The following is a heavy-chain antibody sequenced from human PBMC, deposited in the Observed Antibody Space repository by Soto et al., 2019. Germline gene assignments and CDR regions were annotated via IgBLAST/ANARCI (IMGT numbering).Heavy chain of an antibody. Sequence: QVQLQESGPGQVKPSGTLSLTCAVSGGSITSSSWWSWVRQPPGKGLEWIGEIYHSGSTNYNPSLKSRVTISVDKSKKQFSLKLISVTAADTAVYYCARKDYGDGGFFDYWGQGTLVTVSS. V-gene: IGHV4-4*02. D-gene: IGHD4-17*01. CDR1: GGSITSSSW. CDR2: IYHSGST. CDR3: ARKDYGDGGFFDY. J-gene: IGHJ4*02.